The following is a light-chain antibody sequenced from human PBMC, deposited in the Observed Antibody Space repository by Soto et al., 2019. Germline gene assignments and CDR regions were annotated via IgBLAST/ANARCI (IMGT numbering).Light chain of an antibody. CDR3: QQYNNWPWT. CDR2: GAS. Sequence: ETLMTQSPATLSVSPGERATLSCRASQSVSNNYLAWYQQKPSQAPRLLIYGASTRATGVPARFSGSGSGTEFTLTISSLQSEDFAVYYCQQYNNWPWTFGQGTKVDIK. J-gene: IGKJ1*01. V-gene: IGKV3-15*01. CDR1: QSVSNN.